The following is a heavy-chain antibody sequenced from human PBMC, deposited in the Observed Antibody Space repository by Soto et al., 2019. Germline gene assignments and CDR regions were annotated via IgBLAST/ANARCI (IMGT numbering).Heavy chain of an antibody. CDR3: AIGDAYSGYDPAVFYYYYGMDV. CDR1: GYTFTSYD. CDR2: MNPNSGNT. D-gene: IGHD5-12*01. V-gene: IGHV1-8*01. Sequence: QVQLVQSGAEVKKPGASVKVSCKASGYTFTSYDINWVRQATGQGLEWMGWMNPNSGNTGYAQKFQGRVTMTRNTSISTAYMELSSLRSEDTAVYYCAIGDAYSGYDPAVFYYYYGMDVWGQGTTVTVSS. J-gene: IGHJ6*02.